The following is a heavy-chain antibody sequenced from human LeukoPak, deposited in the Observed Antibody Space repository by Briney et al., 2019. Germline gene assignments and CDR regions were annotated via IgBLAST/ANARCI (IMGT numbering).Heavy chain of an antibody. CDR2: IIPILGIA. CDR1: GGTFSSYA. Sequence: SVKVSCKASGGTFSSYAISWVRQAPGQGLEWMGRIIPILGIANYAQKFEGRVTITADKSTSTAYMELSSLRSEDTAVYYCARGSFYCSRTSCYWFDPWGQGTLVTVSS. V-gene: IGHV1-69*04. CDR3: ARGSFYCSRTSCYWFDP. D-gene: IGHD2-2*01. J-gene: IGHJ5*02.